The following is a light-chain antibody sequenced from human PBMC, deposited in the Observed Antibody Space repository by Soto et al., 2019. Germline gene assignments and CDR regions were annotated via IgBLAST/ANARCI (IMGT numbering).Light chain of an antibody. J-gene: IGKJ4*01. CDR3: QQYNNWPLT. Sequence: EIVMTQSPATLSVSPGEQATLSSRSRQSVSNNLAWYQQKPGQAPRRLLYVAYTRATGIPARFSGSGSGTEFTLTISSLQSEDFAVDYCQQYNNWPLTFGGGTKVEIK. CDR1: QSVSNN. V-gene: IGKV3-15*01. CDR2: VAY.